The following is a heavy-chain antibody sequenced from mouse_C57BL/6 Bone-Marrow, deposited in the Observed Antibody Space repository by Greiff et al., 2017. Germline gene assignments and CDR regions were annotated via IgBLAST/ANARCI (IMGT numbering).Heavy chain of an antibody. CDR2: IYPRSGNT. V-gene: IGHV1-81*01. CDR3: ARDYYCGSSFFDY. CDR1: GYTFTSYG. Sequence: QVQLKESGAELARPGASVKLSCKASGYTFTSYGISWVKQRTGQGLEWIGEIYPRSGNTYYNEKFKGKATLTADKSSSTAYMELRSLTSEDSAVYCFARDYYCGSSFFDYWGQGTTLTVSS. D-gene: IGHD1-1*01. J-gene: IGHJ2*01.